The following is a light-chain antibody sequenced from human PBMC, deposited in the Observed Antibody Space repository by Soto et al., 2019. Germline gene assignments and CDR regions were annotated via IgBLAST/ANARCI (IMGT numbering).Light chain of an antibody. CDR2: DVI. V-gene: IGLV2-14*01. CDR3: TSYTSSSTLV. J-gene: IGLJ3*02. Sequence: QCALTQPASVSGSPGQSITISCTGTSSDVGAYDYVSWYQQHPGKAPKLIIYDVINRPSGVSSRFSGSKSGNTASLTISGLQADDEADFYCTSYTSSSTLVFGGGTQLTVL. CDR1: SSDVGAYDY.